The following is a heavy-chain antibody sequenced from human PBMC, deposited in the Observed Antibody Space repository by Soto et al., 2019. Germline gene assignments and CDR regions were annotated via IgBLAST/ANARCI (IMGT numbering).Heavy chain of an antibody. J-gene: IGHJ4*02. Sequence: SVKVYCKSSGGTFSSYAISWVRQAPGQGLEWMGGIIPIFGTANYAQKFQGRVTITADKSTSTAYMELSSLRPEVTAVYYCARDQNGEDFDYWGQGTLVTVS. CDR2: IIPIFGTA. CDR1: GGTFSSYA. D-gene: IGHD4-17*01. CDR3: ARDQNGEDFDY. V-gene: IGHV1-69*06.